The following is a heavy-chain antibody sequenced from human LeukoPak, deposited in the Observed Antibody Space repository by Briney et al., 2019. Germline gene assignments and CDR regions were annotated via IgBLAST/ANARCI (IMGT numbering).Heavy chain of an antibody. CDR1: GGTFSSYA. V-gene: IGHV1-69*13. J-gene: IGHJ5*02. Sequence: ASVKVSCKASGGTFSSYAISWARQAPGQGLEWMGGIIPIFGTANYAQKFQGRVTITADESTSTAYMELSSLRSEDTAVYYCARMEWLRLKAWFDPWGQGTLVTVSS. CDR2: IIPIFGTA. D-gene: IGHD5-12*01. CDR3: ARMEWLRLKAWFDP.